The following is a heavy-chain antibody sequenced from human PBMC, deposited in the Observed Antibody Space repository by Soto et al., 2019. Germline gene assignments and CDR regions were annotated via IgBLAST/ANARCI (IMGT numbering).Heavy chain of an antibody. Sequence: QVTLKESGPVLVKPTETLTLTCTVSGFSLSNARMGVSWIRQPPGKALEWLAHIFSNDEKSYSTSLKSRLTNAKDTSKSQVVLTMNNMDPVDTATYYCARMGGDPVLRRDWYFDLWGRGTLVTVSS. CDR1: GFSLSNARMG. CDR2: IFSNDEK. D-gene: IGHD2-21*02. CDR3: ARMGGDPVLRRDWYFDL. V-gene: IGHV2-26*01. J-gene: IGHJ2*01.